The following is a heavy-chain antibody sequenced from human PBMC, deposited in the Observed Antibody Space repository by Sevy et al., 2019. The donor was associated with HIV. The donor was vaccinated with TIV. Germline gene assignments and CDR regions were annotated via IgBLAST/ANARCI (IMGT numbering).Heavy chain of an antibody. CDR1: GGSISSYY. D-gene: IGHD3-10*01. Sequence: SETLSLTCTVSGGSISSYYWSWIQQPPGKGLEWIGYIYYSGSTNYNPSLKSRVTISVDTSKNQCSLKLSSVTAADTAVYYCARLGGMVRGVIIPNWFDPWGQGTLVTVSS. CDR3: ARLGGMVRGVIIPNWFDP. J-gene: IGHJ5*02. V-gene: IGHV4-59*12. CDR2: IYYSGST.